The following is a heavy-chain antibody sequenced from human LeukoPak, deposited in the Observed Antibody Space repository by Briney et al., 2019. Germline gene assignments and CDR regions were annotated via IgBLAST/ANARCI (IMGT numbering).Heavy chain of an antibody. CDR3: AKDLYCSSTSCYEAVY. J-gene: IGHJ4*02. CDR1: GFTFSDYY. Sequence: GGSLRLSCAASGFTFSDYYMSWIRQAPGKGLEWVSYISGSSTYTNYADSVKGRFTISRDNSKNTLYLQMNSLRAEDTAVYYCAKDLYCSSTSCYEAVYWGQGTLVTVSS. CDR2: ISGSSTYT. V-gene: IGHV3-11*05. D-gene: IGHD2-2*01.